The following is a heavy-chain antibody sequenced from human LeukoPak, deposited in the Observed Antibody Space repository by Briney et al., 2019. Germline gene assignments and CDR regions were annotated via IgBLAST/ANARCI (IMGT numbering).Heavy chain of an antibody. CDR3: TRDRSRAEDD. Sequence: PGRSLRLPCAASGFPFSGHWMSWVRRAPAKGLEWVANINQGGSDKYYVDSMKGRFTISRDNANNLLYLQMNSLRGEDTAVYYCTRDRSRAEDDWGQGTLVTVSS. V-gene: IGHV3-7*01. CDR1: GFPFSGHW. J-gene: IGHJ4*02. CDR2: INQGGSDK. D-gene: IGHD1-14*01.